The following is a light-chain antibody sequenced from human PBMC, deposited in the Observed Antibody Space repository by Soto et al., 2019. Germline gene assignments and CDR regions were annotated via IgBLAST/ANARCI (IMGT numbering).Light chain of an antibody. CDR1: QSVSSD. J-gene: IGKJ2*01. V-gene: IGKV3-15*01. CDR3: QKYNNWPMIS. CDR2: GAS. Sequence: IELTKSPATLSVSPGEGATLSCRASQSVSSDLAWYQQKPGQAPRLLMYGASTRATGIPARFSGSGSGTEFTLTIRRLKSEDLAVYYGQKYNNWPMISVGQ.